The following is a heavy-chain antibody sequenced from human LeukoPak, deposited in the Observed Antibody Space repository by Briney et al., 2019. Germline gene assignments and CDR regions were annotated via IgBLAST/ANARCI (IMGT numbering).Heavy chain of an antibody. D-gene: IGHD3-3*01. Sequence: SETLFLTCTVSGGSISSYYWSWIRQPPGKGLEWIGYIYYSGSTNYNPSLKSRVTISVDTSKNQFSLKLSSVTAADTAVYYCARRNDRYYDFWSGYYWDSSNWFDPWGQGTLVTVSS. CDR1: GGSISSYY. J-gene: IGHJ5*02. CDR2: IYYSGST. CDR3: ARRNDRYYDFWSGYYWDSSNWFDP. V-gene: IGHV4-59*08.